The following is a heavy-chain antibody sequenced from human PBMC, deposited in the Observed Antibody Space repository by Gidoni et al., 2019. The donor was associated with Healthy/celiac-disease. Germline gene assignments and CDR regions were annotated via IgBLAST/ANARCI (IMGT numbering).Heavy chain of an antibody. V-gene: IGHV3-23*04. D-gene: IGHD3-22*01. CDR2: IRGRGGST. CDR1: GFTFSSYA. Sequence: EVQLVESVGGLVQPGGSLRLSCAASGFTFSSYAMSWVRQAPGKGLEWVSGIRGRGGSTYYADSVKGRFTISRDNSKNTLYLQMNSLRAEDTAVYYCAKGDVYYYDSSGYYPDGAFDIWGQGTMVTVSS. CDR3: AKGDVYYYDSSGYYPDGAFDI. J-gene: IGHJ3*02.